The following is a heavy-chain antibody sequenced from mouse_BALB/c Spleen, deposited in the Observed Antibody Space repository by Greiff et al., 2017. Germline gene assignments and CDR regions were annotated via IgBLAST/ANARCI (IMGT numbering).Heavy chain of an antibody. CDR1: GFSLTSYG. CDR2: IWAGGST. Sequence: VNLVESGPGLVAPSQSLSITCTVSGFSLTSYGVHWVRQPPGKGLEWLGVIWAGGSTNYNSALMSRLSISKDNSKSQVFLKMNSLQTDDTAMYYCARESTFYYFDYWGQGTTLTVSS. V-gene: IGHV2-9*02. CDR3: ARESTFYYFDY. J-gene: IGHJ2*01.